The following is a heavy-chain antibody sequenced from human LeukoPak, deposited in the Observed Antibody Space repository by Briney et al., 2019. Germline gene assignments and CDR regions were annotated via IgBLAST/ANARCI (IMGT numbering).Heavy chain of an antibody. V-gene: IGHV3-66*01. CDR1: GFTVSSNY. Sequence: AGGSLRLSCAASGFTVSSNYMSWVRQAPGKGLEGGSVIYSGGSTYYADSVKGRFTISRDNSKNTLYLQMNSLRAEDTAVYYCARSLISIYGSGSSPFDYWGQGTLVTVSS. CDR2: IYSGGST. CDR3: ARSLISIYGSGSSPFDY. J-gene: IGHJ4*02. D-gene: IGHD3-10*01.